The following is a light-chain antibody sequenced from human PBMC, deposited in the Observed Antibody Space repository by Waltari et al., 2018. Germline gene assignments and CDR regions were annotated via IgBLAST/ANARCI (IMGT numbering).Light chain of an antibody. Sequence: DIVMTQSPDSLAVSLGERATINCKSSQSVLYSSNNKNYLAWYQQRPGQPPKLLIYWASTRESGVPVRISGSGSGTDFTLTISSLLAEDVAVYYCQQYYAIPRTFGQGTKVEIK. CDR1: QSVLYSSNNKNY. J-gene: IGKJ1*01. CDR3: QQYYAIPRT. V-gene: IGKV4-1*01. CDR2: WAS.